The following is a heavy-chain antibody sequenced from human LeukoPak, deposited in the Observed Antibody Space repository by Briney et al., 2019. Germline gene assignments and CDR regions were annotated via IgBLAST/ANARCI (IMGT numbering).Heavy chain of an antibody. Sequence: GASVKVSCKASGYTFKNYDIHWVRQAPGQGLEGMGWMNPNSGNTVFAEKLQDRVRMTRDTSINTAYMELTSLSSGDTAVYYCARATPGGLHGYSFDYWGQGTVVTVYS. V-gene: IGHV1-8*02. CDR3: ARATPGGLHGYSFDY. CDR2: MNPNSGNT. D-gene: IGHD5-24*01. CDR1: GYTFKNYD. J-gene: IGHJ4*02.